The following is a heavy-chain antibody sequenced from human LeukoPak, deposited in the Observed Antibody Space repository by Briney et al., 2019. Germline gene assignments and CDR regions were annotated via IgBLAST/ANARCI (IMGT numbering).Heavy chain of an antibody. J-gene: IGHJ4*02. CDR2: ISYDGSNK. CDR3: ARDSSSWLSDY. V-gene: IGHV3-30-3*01. D-gene: IGHD6-13*01. CDR1: GFTFSSYA. Sequence: GGSLRLSCAASGFTFSSYAMHWVRQAPGKGLEWVAVISYDGSNKYYADSVKGRFTISRDNSKNTLYLQMNSLRAEDTAVYYCARDSSSWLSDYWGQGTLVTVSS.